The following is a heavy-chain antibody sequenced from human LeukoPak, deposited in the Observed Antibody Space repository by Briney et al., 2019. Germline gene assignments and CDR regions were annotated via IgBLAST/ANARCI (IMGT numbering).Heavy chain of an antibody. CDR2: INHRGST. CDR1: GGSFSGDY. D-gene: IGHD4-23*01. V-gene: IGHV4-34*01. J-gene: IGHJ1*01. CDR3: ARAPYGGNQYFQH. Sequence: SETLSLTCAVYGGSFSGDYWSWIRQPPGKGLEWIGEINHRGSTNYNPSLKSRVTISVDTSKNQFSLKLSSVTAADTAVYYCARAPYGGNQYFQHWGQGTLVTVSS.